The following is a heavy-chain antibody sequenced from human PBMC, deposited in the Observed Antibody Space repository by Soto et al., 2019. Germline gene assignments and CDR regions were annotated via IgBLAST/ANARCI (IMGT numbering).Heavy chain of an antibody. CDR1: GYTFTSYD. CDR2: MNPNSGNT. D-gene: IGHD6-19*01. Sequence: QVQLVQSGAEVKKPWASVKVSCKASGYTFTSYDINWVRQATGQGLEWMGWMNPNSGNTGYAQKFQGRVTMTRNTSIGTAYMELSSLRSEDTAVYFCARTRQWLAYYCDYWGQGTLVTVSS. CDR3: ARTRQWLAYYCDY. J-gene: IGHJ4*02. V-gene: IGHV1-8*01.